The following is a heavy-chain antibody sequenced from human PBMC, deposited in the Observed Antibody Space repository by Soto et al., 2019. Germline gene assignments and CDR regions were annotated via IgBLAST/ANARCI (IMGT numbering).Heavy chain of an antibody. CDR2: IRGSGDT. CDR1: GFTFGNYD. CDR3: ASISWSGGRFGGY. J-gene: IGHJ4*02. V-gene: IGHV3-23*01. Sequence: EVQLLESGGGLIQPGGSLRLSCAASGFTFGNYDMSWVRQAPGEGLEWVSGIRGSGDTYYADSFQGRFIISRDNSENTAYLQMNRLRAEDTAVYYCASISWSGGRFGGYWGQGTLVTVSS. D-gene: IGHD6-19*01.